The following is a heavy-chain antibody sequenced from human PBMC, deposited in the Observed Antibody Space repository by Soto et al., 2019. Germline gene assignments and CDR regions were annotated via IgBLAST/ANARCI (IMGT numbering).Heavy chain of an antibody. Sequence: QVQLVQSGAEVKKPGASVKVSCKAPRSTFTSNALHWVRQAPGQRLEWMGWIISGNGNTKYSLKFQVRVTITRDTSASTVYMDLSSLRSEDTAVFYCASGRLQLPIFDSWGQGTLVTVSS. CDR1: RSTFTSNA. J-gene: IGHJ4*02. CDR3: ASGRLQLPIFDS. D-gene: IGHD6-25*01. V-gene: IGHV1-3*01. CDR2: IISGNGNT.